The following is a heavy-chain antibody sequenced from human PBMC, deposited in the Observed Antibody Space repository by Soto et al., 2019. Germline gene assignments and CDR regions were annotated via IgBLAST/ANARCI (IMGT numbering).Heavy chain of an antibody. CDR2: IYYSGST. D-gene: IGHD6-19*01. J-gene: IGHJ3*02. V-gene: IGHV4-39*01. CDR1: GGSISSSSYY. CDR3: ASRIAVAVAAFDI. Sequence: PSETLSLTCTVSGGSISSSSYYWGWIRQPPGKGLEWIGSIYYSGSTYYNPSLKSRVTISVDTSKNQFSLKLSSVTAADTAVYYCASRIAVAVAAFDIWGQGTMVTVSS.